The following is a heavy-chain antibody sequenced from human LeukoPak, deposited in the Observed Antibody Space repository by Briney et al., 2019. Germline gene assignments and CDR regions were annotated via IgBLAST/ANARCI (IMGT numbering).Heavy chain of an antibody. J-gene: IGHJ4*02. Sequence: ASVKVSCKASGYTFTSYAIHWVRQAPGQRLEWMGWINAGNGNTKYSQKLQGRVTITRDTSASTAYMELSSLRSEDTAVYYCAKVNGDNTFDYWGQGTLVTVSS. CDR3: AKVNGDNTFDY. CDR2: INAGNGNT. D-gene: IGHD7-27*01. V-gene: IGHV1-3*01. CDR1: GYTFTSYA.